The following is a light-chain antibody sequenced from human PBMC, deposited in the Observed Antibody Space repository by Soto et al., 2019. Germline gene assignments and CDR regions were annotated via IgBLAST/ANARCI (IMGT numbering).Light chain of an antibody. CDR3: ATWDDSRNGVV. V-gene: IGLV1-44*01. J-gene: IGLJ3*02. CDR1: SPNIGSNT. CDR2: SHN. Sequence: QPVLTQPPSASGTPGQRVTISCSGSSPNIGSNTVNWYRQLPGRAPKLLIYSHNQRPSGVPDRFSGSRSGTSASLAISGLQSEDEADYYCATWDDSRNGVVFGGGTKVTVL.